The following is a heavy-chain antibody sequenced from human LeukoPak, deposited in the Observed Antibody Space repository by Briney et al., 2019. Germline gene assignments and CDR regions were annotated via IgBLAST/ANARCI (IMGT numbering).Heavy chain of an antibody. CDR1: GYTFTGYY. CDR2: INPNSSGT. Sequence: ASVKVSCKASGYTFTGYYMHWVRQAPGQGPEWMGWINPNSSGTNYAQKFQGRVTMTRDTSISTAYMELSRLRSDDTAVYYCARESEEMATMGGYWGQGTLVTVSS. V-gene: IGHV1-2*02. CDR3: ARESEEMATMGGY. D-gene: IGHD5-24*01. J-gene: IGHJ4*02.